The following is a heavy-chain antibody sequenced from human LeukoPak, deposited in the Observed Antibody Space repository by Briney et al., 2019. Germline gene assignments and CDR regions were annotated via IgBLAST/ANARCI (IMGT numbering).Heavy chain of an antibody. CDR3: ARVRITYYYDSSHPKDTYYYYMDV. V-gene: IGHV3-7*03. J-gene: IGHJ6*03. D-gene: IGHD3-22*01. Sequence: PGGSLRLSCAASGFTFSSHWMSWVRQGPGKGLEWVANIKQDGSEKYYVDSVKGRFTISRDNAKNSLYLQMNSLRAEDTAVYYCARVRITYYYDSSHPKDTYYYYMDVWGKGTTVTISS. CDR2: IKQDGSEK. CDR1: GFTFSSHW.